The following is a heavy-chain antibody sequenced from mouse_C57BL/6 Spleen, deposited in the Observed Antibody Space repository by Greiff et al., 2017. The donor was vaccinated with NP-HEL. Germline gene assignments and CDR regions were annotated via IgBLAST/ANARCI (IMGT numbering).Heavy chain of an antibody. CDR3: ARSWFAY. J-gene: IGHJ3*01. CDR1: GYTFTSYW. V-gene: IGHV1-55*01. Sequence: QVQLQQPGAELVKPGASVKMSCKASGYTFTSYWLTWVKQRPGQGLEWIGDLYPGSGSTNYNEKFKSKATLTVDTSSSTAYMQLSSLTSEDSAVYYCARSWFAYWGQGTLVTVSA. CDR2: LYPGSGST.